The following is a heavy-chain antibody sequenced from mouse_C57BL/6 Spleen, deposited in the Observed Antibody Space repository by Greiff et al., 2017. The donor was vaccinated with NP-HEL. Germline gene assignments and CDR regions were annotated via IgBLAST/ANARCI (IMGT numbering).Heavy chain of an antibody. V-gene: IGHV5-17*01. CDR3: AKGLTTVALDY. CDR1: GFTFSDYG. Sequence: DVQLVESGGGLVKPGGSLKLSCAASGFTFSDYGMHWVRQAPEKGLEWVAYISSGSSTIYYADTVKGRFTISRDNAKNILFLQMTSLRSEDTAMYYCAKGLTTVALDYWGQGTTLTVSS. CDR2: ISSGSSTI. J-gene: IGHJ2*01. D-gene: IGHD1-1*01.